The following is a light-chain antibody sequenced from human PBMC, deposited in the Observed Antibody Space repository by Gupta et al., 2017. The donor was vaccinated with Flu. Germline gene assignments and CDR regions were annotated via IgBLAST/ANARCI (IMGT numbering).Light chain of an antibody. CDR1: QSVSSSY. CDR2: GAS. CDR3: QQYGSSRT. V-gene: IGKV3-20*01. Sequence: EILFTQSPGTLSLSPGDRATLSCRASQSVSSSYLAWYQQKPGQAPRLLIYGASSRATGIPDRFSGSGSGKDFTLTISRLEPEDCAVYYCQQYGSSRTFGQGTKVEIK. J-gene: IGKJ1*01.